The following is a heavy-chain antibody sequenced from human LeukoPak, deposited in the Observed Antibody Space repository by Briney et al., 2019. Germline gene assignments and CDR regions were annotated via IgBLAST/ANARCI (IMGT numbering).Heavy chain of an antibody. Sequence: ASVKVSCKTSGYTFTSYGISWVRQAPGQGLESMGWISAYNGNTNYAQKLQSRVTMTTDTSTSTAYMEVRSLRSDDTAIYYCARVYRDTYGQNWGQGTLVTVSS. CDR3: ARVYRDTYGQN. V-gene: IGHV1-18*04. D-gene: IGHD5-18*01. CDR2: ISAYNGNT. CDR1: GYTFTSYG. J-gene: IGHJ4*02.